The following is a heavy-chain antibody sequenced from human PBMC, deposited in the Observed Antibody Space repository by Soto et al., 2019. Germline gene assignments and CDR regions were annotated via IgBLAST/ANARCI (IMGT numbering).Heavy chain of an antibody. J-gene: IGHJ4*02. CDR2: INHSGST. CDR3: ARAIVVVPPYYFDY. CDR1: GGSFSGYY. V-gene: IGHV4-34*01. Sequence: SETLSLTCAVYGGSFSGYYWSWIRQPPGKGLEWIGEINHSGSTNYNPSLKSRVTISVDTSKNQFSLKLSSVTAADTAVYYCARAIVVVPPYYFDYWGQGTLVTVSS. D-gene: IGHD2-2*01.